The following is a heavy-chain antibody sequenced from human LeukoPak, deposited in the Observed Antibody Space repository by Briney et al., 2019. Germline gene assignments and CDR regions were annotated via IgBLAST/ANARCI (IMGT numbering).Heavy chain of an antibody. Sequence: SETLSLTCTVSDVSISSGGYYWSWIRQHPGKGLEWIGYIYYSGTTYYNPSLKSRVTISVDTSKNQFSLKLSSVTAADTAVYYCARPGISGSSLQHWGQGTLVIVSS. V-gene: IGHV4-31*03. D-gene: IGHD3-10*01. CDR2: IYYSGTT. CDR3: ARPGISGSSLQH. J-gene: IGHJ1*01. CDR1: DVSISSGGYY.